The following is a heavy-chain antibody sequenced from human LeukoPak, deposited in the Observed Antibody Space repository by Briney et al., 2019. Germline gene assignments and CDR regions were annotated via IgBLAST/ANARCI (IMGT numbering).Heavy chain of an antibody. D-gene: IGHD3-10*01. CDR3: AKGSF. V-gene: IGHV3-23*01. Sequence: PGGSLRLSCVVSGFTFSTSAMSWVRQAPGKGLEWVSGISESGGSTYYADFVKGRFTSSRDNSKNTLYLQMNNLRAEDTAAYYCAKGSFWGQGTLVTVSS. J-gene: IGHJ4*02. CDR1: GFTFSTSA. CDR2: ISESGGST.